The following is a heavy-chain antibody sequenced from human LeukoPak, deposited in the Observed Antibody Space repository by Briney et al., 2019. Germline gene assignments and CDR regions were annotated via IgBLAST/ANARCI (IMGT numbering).Heavy chain of an antibody. Sequence: GGSLRLSCAASAFTFSNYWMTCVRQDPGKGLEWVANINQDGSDKCYVDSVEGRFTISRDNAKNSLYLQMNSLRVEDTAIYYCARGLVTAPRSTLDIWGQGTKVTVAS. V-gene: IGHV3-7*04. CDR1: AFTFSNYW. D-gene: IGHD2-21*02. CDR3: ARGLVTAPRSTLDI. CDR2: INQDGSDK. J-gene: IGHJ3*02.